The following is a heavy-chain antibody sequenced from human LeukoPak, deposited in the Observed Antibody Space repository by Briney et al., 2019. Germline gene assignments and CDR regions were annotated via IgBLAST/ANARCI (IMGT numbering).Heavy chain of an antibody. Sequence: GVSLRLSCAASGFTFSSYAMSWVRQAPGKGLEWVSAISGSGGSTYYADSVKGRFTISRDNSKNTLYLQMNSLRAEDTAVYYCAKDPVKYSSNNDWFDPWGQGTLVTVSS. CDR1: GFTFSSYA. V-gene: IGHV3-23*01. J-gene: IGHJ5*02. CDR2: ISGSGGST. CDR3: AKDPVKYSSNNDWFDP. D-gene: IGHD6-19*01.